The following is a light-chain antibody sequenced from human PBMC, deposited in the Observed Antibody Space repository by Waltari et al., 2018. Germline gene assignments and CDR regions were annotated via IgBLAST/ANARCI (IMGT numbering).Light chain of an antibody. CDR3: SSYAGSNNLV. J-gene: IGLJ2*01. CDR2: EVS. Sequence: QSALTQPPSASGSPGQSVTISCTGTSSDVGGYNYVSWYQRHPGKAPKLMIYEVSKRASGVPGRVAGSKSGNTASLTVSGRQAEDEADYYCSSYAGSNNLVFGGGTKLTAL. V-gene: IGLV2-8*01. CDR1: SSDVGGYNY.